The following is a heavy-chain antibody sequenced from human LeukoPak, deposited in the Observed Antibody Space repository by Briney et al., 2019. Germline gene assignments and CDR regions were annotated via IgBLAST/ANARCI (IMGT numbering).Heavy chain of an antibody. CDR1: GYSFTSYW. D-gene: IGHD5-24*01. CDR2: IDPSDSYT. Sequence: GESLKISCKVSGYSFTSYWISWVRQMPGKGLEWMGRIDPSDSYTNYSPSFQGHVTISADKSISTAYLQWSSLKASDTAMYYCARHEELERSASNWFDPWGQGTLVTVSS. CDR3: ARHEELERSASNWFDP. J-gene: IGHJ5*02. V-gene: IGHV5-10-1*01.